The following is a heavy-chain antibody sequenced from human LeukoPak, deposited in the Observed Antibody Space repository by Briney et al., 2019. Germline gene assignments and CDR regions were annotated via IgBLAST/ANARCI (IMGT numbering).Heavy chain of an antibody. CDR3: AKDRGVTVATRPPHDY. CDR2: IGGSGGST. D-gene: IGHD6-6*01. J-gene: IGHJ4*02. V-gene: IGHV3-23*01. Sequence: GGSLRLSCAASGFTFSSYAMSWVRQAPGKGLEWVSAIGGSGGSTYYADSVKGRFTISRDNSKNTLYLQMNSLRAEDTAVYYCAKDRGVTVATRPPHDYWGQGTLVTVSS. CDR1: GFTFSSYA.